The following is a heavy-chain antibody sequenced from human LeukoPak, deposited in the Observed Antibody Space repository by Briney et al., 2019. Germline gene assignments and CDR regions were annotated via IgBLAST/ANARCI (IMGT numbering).Heavy chain of an antibody. CDR1: GGSISSYY. V-gene: IGHV4-59*01. CDR3: ARSVLGYSYGLHIDY. CDR2: IHYRGST. J-gene: IGHJ4*02. Sequence: SETLSLTCTVSGGSISSYYWSWIRQSPGEGLEWIGYIHYRGSTNYNPSLKNRVTISVDTSKNQVSLKLSSLTAADTAVYYCARSVLGYSYGLHIDYWGQGTLVTVSS. D-gene: IGHD5-18*01.